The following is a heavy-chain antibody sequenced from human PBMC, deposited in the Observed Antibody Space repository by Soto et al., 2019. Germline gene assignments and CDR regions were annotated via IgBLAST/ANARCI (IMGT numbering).Heavy chain of an antibody. Sequence: QVTLKESGPVLVKPTETLTLTCTVSGFSLSNARMGVSWIRQPPGKALEWLAHIFSNDVKSYSTSLKSRLTISKDTSKIQVVLTMTNMDPVDTATYYCARAWYYDCWANRANKYYYYIDVWGKGTTVTVSS. CDR2: IFSNDVK. J-gene: IGHJ6*03. D-gene: IGHD3-3*01. CDR1: GFSLSNARMG. V-gene: IGHV2-26*01. CDR3: ARAWYYDCWANRANKYYYYIDV.